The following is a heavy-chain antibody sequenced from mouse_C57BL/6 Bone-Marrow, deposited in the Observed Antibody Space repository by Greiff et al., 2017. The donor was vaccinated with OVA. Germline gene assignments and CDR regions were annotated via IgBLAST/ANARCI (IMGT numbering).Heavy chain of an antibody. CDR2: IYPGDGDT. CDR1: GYAFSSSW. D-gene: IGHD2-5*01. J-gene: IGHJ1*03. CDR3: AREGNSNYVGWYFDV. V-gene: IGHV1-82*01. Sequence: VQRVESGPELVKPGASVKISCKASGYAFSSSWMNWVKQRPGKGLEWIGRIYPGDGDTNYNGKFKGKATLTADKSSSTAYMQLSSLTSEDSAVYFCAREGNSNYVGWYFDVWGTGTTVTVSS.